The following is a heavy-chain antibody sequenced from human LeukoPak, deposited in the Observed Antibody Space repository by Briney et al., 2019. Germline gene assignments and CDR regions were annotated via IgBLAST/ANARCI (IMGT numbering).Heavy chain of an antibody. J-gene: IGHJ6*03. CDR2: IYYSGST. CDR1: GGSISSSSYY. V-gene: IGHV4-39*02. D-gene: IGHD3-16*01. Sequence: SETLSLTCTVSGGSISSSSYYWGWIRQPPGKGLEWIGSIYYSGSTYYKPSLKSRVTISVDTSKNQFSLKLSSMTAADTAVYYCARETSQKGAHYMDVWGKGTTVTISS. CDR3: ARETSQKGAHYMDV.